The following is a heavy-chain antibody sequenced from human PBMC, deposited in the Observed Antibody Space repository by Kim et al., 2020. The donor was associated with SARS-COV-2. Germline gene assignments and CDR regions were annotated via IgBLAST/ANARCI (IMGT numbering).Heavy chain of an antibody. CDR3: SRDENEGGSYDFDI. J-gene: IGHJ3*02. V-gene: IGHV3-33*01. Sequence: GGSLRLSCAASGFTFSNYGMHWVRQAPGKGLEWVAFIWYDGNNKYYADSARGRFTISRENSKNTLYLQMKSLRAEDKDASYCSRDENEGGSYDFDIWGQG. CDR2: IWYDGNNK. D-gene: IGHD6-19*01. CDR1: GFTFSNYG.